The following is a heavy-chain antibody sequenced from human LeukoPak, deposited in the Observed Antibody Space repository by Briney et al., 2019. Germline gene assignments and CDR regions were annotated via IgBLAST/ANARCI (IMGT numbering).Heavy chain of an antibody. D-gene: IGHD3-10*01. J-gene: IGHJ3*02. CDR2: XXYSGST. Sequence: SETLSLTCTVSGGSISSGGYYWSWIRQHPGKGLEWIGYXXYSGSTYYNPSLKSRVTISVDTSKNQFSPKLSSVTAADTAVYYCARRTYYGSGSYSSPNHDAFDIWGQGTMVTASS. V-gene: IGHV4-31*03. CDR1: GGSISSGGYY. CDR3: ARRTYYGSGSYSSPNHDAFDI.